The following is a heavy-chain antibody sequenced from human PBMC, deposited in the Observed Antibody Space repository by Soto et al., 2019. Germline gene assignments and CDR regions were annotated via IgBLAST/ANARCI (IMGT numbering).Heavy chain of an antibody. V-gene: IGHV4-59*01. CDR2: IYYSGST. Sequence: SETLSLTCTVSGGSISSYYWSWIRQSPGQGLEWIGYIYYSGSTNYNPSLKSRVTISVDTSKNQFSLKLSSVTAADTAVYYCARVHPHDFCSGYYYYYYMDVWGKGTTVTVSS. J-gene: IGHJ6*03. CDR3: ARVHPHDFCSGYYYYYYMDV. CDR1: GGSISSYY. D-gene: IGHD3-3*01.